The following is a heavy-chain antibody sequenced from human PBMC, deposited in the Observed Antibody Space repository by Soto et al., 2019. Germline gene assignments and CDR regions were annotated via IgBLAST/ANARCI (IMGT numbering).Heavy chain of an antibody. V-gene: IGHV3-33*01. D-gene: IGHD1-26*01. CDR2: IGFDGNND. Sequence: GGSLRLSCAASGFSLGSYGMHWVRQAPGKGLEWVAVIGFDGNNDYYANSVKGRFTISRDNSGNTLYLEMKSLRVEDTAVYYCAGGTYLCDYCGQGSLVTGSS. CDR3: AGGTYLCDY. CDR1: GFSLGSYG. J-gene: IGHJ4*02.